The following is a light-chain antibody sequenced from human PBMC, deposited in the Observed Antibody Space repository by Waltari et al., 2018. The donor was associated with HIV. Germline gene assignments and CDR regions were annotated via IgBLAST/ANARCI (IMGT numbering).Light chain of an antibody. CDR3: QQYNSYPWT. CDR2: KAS. Sequence: DIQMTQSPSTLSASVGDRVTITCRASQSISSWLAWYQQKPGKAPKLLISKASSFESVVPSRFSGSGSGTEFTLTISSLQPDDFATYYCQQYNSYPWTFGQGTKVEIK. V-gene: IGKV1-5*03. J-gene: IGKJ1*01. CDR1: QSISSW.